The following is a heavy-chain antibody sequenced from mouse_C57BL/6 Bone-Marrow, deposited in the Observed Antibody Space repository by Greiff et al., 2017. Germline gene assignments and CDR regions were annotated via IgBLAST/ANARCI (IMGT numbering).Heavy chain of an antibody. V-gene: IGHV7-3*01. CDR3: ARSSITGPFAY. Sequence: EVKVVESGGGLVQPGGSLSLSCAASGFTFTDYYMSWVRQPPGKALEWLGFIRNKANGYTTEYSASVKGRFTISRDNYQSILYLQMNALRAEDSATYYCARSSITGPFAYWGQGTLVTVSA. J-gene: IGHJ3*01. CDR2: IRNKANGYTT. D-gene: IGHD4-1*01. CDR1: GFTFTDYY.